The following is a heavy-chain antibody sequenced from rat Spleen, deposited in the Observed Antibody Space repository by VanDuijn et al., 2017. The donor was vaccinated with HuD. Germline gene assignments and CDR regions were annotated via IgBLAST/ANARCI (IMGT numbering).Heavy chain of an antibody. J-gene: IGHJ4*01. Sequence: EVQLVESGGGLVQPGGSMTLSCAVSGFTFNDYYMAWVRQAPRKGLEWVASIDYEGSGTYYGDSVKGRFTISRDNAKNSLYLQMDSLRSEDTATYYCARVDGYYRTMDAWGQGVSVTVSS. CDR2: IDYEGSGT. CDR1: GFTFNDYY. CDR3: ARVDGYYRTMDA. V-gene: IGHV5-22*01. D-gene: IGHD1-12*03.